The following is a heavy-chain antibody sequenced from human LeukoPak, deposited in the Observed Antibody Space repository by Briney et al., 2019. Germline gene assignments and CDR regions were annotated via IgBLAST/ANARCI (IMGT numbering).Heavy chain of an antibody. CDR2: INPRGDST. D-gene: IGHD6-13*01. Sequence: ASVKVSCKASGYTFGSNSMHWVGQARGQGLDGMGIINPRGDSTANARKFQGRVTVSMDTSTSTVYMELSSLTSEATAVYYCARDGSWSFDYWGQGTLVTVSS. V-gene: IGHV1-46*01. CDR1: GYTFGSNS. J-gene: IGHJ4*02. CDR3: ARDGSWSFDY.